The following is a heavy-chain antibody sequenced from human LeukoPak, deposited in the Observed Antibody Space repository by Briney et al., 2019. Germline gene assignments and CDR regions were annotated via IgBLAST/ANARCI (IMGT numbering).Heavy chain of an antibody. CDR1: GGSFSGYY. D-gene: IGHD2-15*01. CDR3: ASSILGYCSGGSCYPHY. Sequence: PSETLSLTCAVYGGSFSGYYWSWIRQPPGKGLEWIGEINHSGSTNYNPSLKSRVTISVDTSKNQFSLKLSSVTAADTAVYYCASSILGYCSGGSCYPHYWGRGTLVTVSS. J-gene: IGHJ4*02. V-gene: IGHV4-34*01. CDR2: INHSGST.